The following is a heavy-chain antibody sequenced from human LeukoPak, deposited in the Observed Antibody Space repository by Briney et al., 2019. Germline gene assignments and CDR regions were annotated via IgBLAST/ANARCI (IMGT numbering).Heavy chain of an antibody. CDR3: AKGAYSSSWTASDY. D-gene: IGHD6-13*01. J-gene: IGHJ4*02. CDR2: ISYDGSNK. Sequence: GGSLRLSCAASGFTFSSYAMHWIRQAPGKGLEWVAVISYDGSNKYYAASVKGRFTISRDNSKSTLSLQMNSLRAEDTALYYCAKGAYSSSWTASDYWGQGTLVTVSS. V-gene: IGHV3-30-3*01. CDR1: GFTFSSYA.